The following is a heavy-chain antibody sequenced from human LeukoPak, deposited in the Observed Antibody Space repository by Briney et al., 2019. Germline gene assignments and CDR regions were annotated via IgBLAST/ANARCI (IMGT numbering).Heavy chain of an antibody. V-gene: IGHV4-59*12. Sequence: SETLSLTCTVSSGSITTYYWSWIRQPPGKGLEWIGYFHYSGSTNYNPSLKSRVTISVDTSKNQFSLKLSSVTAADTAVYYCARGRVLGYCSGGSCYFDYWGQGTLVTVSS. J-gene: IGHJ4*02. CDR1: SGSITTYY. D-gene: IGHD2-15*01. CDR3: ARGRVLGYCSGGSCYFDY. CDR2: FHYSGST.